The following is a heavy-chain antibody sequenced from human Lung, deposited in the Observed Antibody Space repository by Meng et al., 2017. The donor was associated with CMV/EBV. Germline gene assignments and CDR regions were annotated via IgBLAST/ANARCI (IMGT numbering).Heavy chain of an antibody. CDR3: AKDDNGYTGEGGY. D-gene: IGHD5-24*01. CDR1: GFTLSSHA. CDR2: IYWDGVET. V-gene: IGHV3-23*03. Sequence: GESLKISCATSGFTLSSHAMSWVRQAPGKGLEWVSVIYWDGVETYCADSVRGRFTTFRDNSKNMVFLQMNSLRAEDTAVYYCAKDDNGYTGEGGYWGKGTLVTVSS. J-gene: IGHJ4*02.